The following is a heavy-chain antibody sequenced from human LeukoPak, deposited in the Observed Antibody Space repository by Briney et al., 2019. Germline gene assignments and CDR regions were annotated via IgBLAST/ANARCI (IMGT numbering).Heavy chain of an antibody. CDR2: IYYSGST. J-gene: IGHJ4*02. Sequence: PSETLSLTCTVSGGSISSSSYYWGWIRQPPGKGLKWIGSIYYSGSTYYNPSLKSRVTISVDTSKNQFSLKLSSVTAADTAVYYCASLNDILTGYPMTFDYWGQGTLVTVSS. V-gene: IGHV4-39*01. CDR3: ASLNDILTGYPMTFDY. CDR1: GGSISSSSYY. D-gene: IGHD3-9*01.